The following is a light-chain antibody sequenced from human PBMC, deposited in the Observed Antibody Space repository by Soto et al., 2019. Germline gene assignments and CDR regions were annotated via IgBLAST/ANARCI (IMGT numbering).Light chain of an antibody. CDR2: GAS. CDR3: QQRAVWPLS. J-gene: IGKJ4*01. CDR1: QPIRND. V-gene: IGKV3-11*01. Sequence: EVVLTQSPAILSLSPGETATLSCRAGQPIRNDLGWYQQRPGQAPRLIIYGASNRATGIPDRFSGSGSGTDFTLTITRLAPEDFAIYYCQQRAVWPLSFGGGTKV.